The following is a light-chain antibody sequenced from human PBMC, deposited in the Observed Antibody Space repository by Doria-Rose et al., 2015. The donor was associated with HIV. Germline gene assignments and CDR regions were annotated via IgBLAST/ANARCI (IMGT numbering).Light chain of an antibody. CDR2: ANN. V-gene: IGLV1-44*01. J-gene: IGLJ2*01. Sequence: VLTQPPSASGTPGQRVTISRSGTSSNIGSNTVNWYQQLPGTAPKLLIYANNQRPSGVPDRFSGSKSGTSASLAITGLQAEDEADYYCQSYDSSLSGSVFGGGTKLTV. CDR3: QSYDSSLSGSV. CDR1: SSNIGSNT.